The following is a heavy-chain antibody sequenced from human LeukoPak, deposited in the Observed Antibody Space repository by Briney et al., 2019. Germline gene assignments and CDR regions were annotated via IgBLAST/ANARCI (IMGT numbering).Heavy chain of an antibody. V-gene: IGHV3-53*04. CDR1: GFTVSNNY. CDR2: IYSSGST. D-gene: IGHD3-10*01. Sequence: GGSLRLSCAASGFTVSNNYMNWVRQAPGKGLEWVSVIYSSGSTYYADSVKGRFTISRHNSKNTLYLQMNSLRPEDTAVYYCARGSRLRGVLSEYWGQGTLVTVSS. CDR3: ARGSRLRGVLSEY. J-gene: IGHJ4*02.